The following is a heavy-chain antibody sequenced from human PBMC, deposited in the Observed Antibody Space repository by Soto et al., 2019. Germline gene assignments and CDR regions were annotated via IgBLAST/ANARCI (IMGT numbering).Heavy chain of an antibody. Sequence: QVQLVESGGGVVQPGRSLRLSCAASGFTFSNYAMHWVRQAPGKGLEWVAAILSDEINKYSADSVKGRFTISRDNSKNTLYPPMNGLSPQITAVYYCAMIATSGGGDALEPGGQGTMVTVPS. V-gene: IGHV3-30-3*01. D-gene: IGHD2-21*01. CDR1: GFTFSNYA. J-gene: IGHJ4*03. CDR3: AMIATSGGGDALEP. CDR2: ILSDEINK.